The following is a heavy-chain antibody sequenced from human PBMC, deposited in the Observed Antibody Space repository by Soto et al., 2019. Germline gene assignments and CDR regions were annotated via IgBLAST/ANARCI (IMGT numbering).Heavy chain of an antibody. J-gene: IGHJ3*02. Sequence: GASVKVSCKASGYTFTSYYMHWVRQAPGQGLEWMGIINPSGGSTSYAQKFQGRVTMTRDTSTSTVYMELSSLRSEDTAVYYCARDPSIAVAGTHAFDIWGQGTMVTVSS. V-gene: IGHV1-46*03. CDR2: INPSGGST. D-gene: IGHD6-19*01. CDR1: GYTFTSYY. CDR3: ARDPSIAVAGTHAFDI.